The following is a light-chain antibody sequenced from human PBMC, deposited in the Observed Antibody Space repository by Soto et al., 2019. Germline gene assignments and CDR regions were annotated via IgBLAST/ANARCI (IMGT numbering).Light chain of an antibody. CDR2: GNS. CDR3: QSYDSSLSGSV. Sequence: QSVLTQPPSVSGAPGQRVTISCTGSSSNIGAGYDVHWYQHLPGTAPKLLIYGNSNRPSGVPDRFSGSKSGTSASLAITGLQAEDEAEYYCQSYDSSLSGSVLGGGTKVTVL. J-gene: IGLJ2*01. V-gene: IGLV1-40*01. CDR1: SSNIGAGYD.